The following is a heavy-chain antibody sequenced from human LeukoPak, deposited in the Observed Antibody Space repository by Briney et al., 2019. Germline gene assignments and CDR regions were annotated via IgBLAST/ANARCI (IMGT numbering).Heavy chain of an antibody. J-gene: IGHJ6*03. Sequence: ASVKVSCKASGYTFTSYGISWVRQAPGQGLEWMGWISAYNGNTNYAQKLQGRVTMTTDTSTSTAYMELRSLRSDDTAVYYCARGRLTMMRGLSFHYYMDVWGEGTTVTVSS. CDR3: ARGRLTMMRGLSFHYYMDV. V-gene: IGHV1-18*01. CDR1: GYTFTSYG. D-gene: IGHD3-10*01. CDR2: ISAYNGNT.